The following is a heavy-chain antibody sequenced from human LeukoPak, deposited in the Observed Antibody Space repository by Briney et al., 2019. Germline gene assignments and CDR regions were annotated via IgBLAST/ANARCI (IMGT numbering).Heavy chain of an antibody. Sequence: GGSLRLSCAASGFTFSSYAMSWVRQAPGKGLEWVANIKQDGSEKYYVDSVKGRFTISRDNAKNSLYLQMNSLRAEDTAVYYCARDGKGQQLGTDYFDYWGQGTLVTVSS. CDR3: ARDGKGQQLGTDYFDY. CDR2: IKQDGSEK. V-gene: IGHV3-7*03. D-gene: IGHD6-13*01. J-gene: IGHJ4*02. CDR1: GFTFSSYA.